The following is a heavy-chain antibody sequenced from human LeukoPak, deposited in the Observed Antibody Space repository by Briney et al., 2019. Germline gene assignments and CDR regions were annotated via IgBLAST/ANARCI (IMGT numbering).Heavy chain of an antibody. D-gene: IGHD6-25*01. CDR2: ISCNESIT. Sequence: SGGSLRLSSAASTFTFSDYAMSWVRQAPGKGLEWVSVISCNESITYYADSVKGRLNISRDNSKNTLYLQMNSQRAEDTGVYYCAKGDGDQRPQGYYFDCWGQGTLVTVSS. CDR1: TFTFSDYA. J-gene: IGHJ4*02. V-gene: IGHV3-23*01. CDR3: AKGDGDQRPQGYYFDC.